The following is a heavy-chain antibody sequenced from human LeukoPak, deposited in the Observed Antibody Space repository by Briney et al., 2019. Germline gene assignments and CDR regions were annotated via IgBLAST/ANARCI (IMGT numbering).Heavy chain of an antibody. D-gene: IGHD1-26*01. Sequence: PSETLSLTCAVYGGSFSGYYWSWIRQPPGKGLEWIGEINHSGSTNYNPSLKSRVTISVDTSKNQFSLKLSSVTAADTAVYYCARGVVGATTGYLFDYWGQGTLVTVSS. CDR1: GGSFSGYY. CDR2: INHSGST. V-gene: IGHV4-34*01. J-gene: IGHJ4*02. CDR3: ARGVVGATTGYLFDY.